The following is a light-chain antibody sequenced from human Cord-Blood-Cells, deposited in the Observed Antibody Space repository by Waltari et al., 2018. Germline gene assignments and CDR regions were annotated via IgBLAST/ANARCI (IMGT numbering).Light chain of an antibody. CDR3: QQSYSTPWT. V-gene: IGKV1-39*01. J-gene: IGKJ1*01. Sequence: DIQMTHSPSSLSAYVGERVTITCRASQSISSYLNWYQQKPGKAPKLLIYAASSLQSGVPSRFSGSVSGTDFTLTSSSLQPEDFSTYYCQQSYSTPWTFGQGTKVEIK. CDR2: AAS. CDR1: QSISSY.